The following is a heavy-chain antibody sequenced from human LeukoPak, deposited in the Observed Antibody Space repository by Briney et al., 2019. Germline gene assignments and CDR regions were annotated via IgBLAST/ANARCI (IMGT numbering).Heavy chain of an antibody. CDR2: INTNTGNP. J-gene: IGHJ1*01. D-gene: IGHD3-22*01. Sequence: ASVKVSCKASGYTFTSYAMNWVRQAPGQGLEWMGWINTNTGNPTYAQGFTGRFVFSLDTSVSTAYLQISSLKSEDTAVYYCARDSVPMIVVVIADPEYFQHWGQGTLVTVSS. V-gene: IGHV7-4-1*02. CDR1: GYTFTSYA. CDR3: ARDSVPMIVVVIADPEYFQH.